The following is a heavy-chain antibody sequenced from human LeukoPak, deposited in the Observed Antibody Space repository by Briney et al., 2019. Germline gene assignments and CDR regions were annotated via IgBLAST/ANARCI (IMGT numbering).Heavy chain of an antibody. D-gene: IGHD6-19*01. CDR3: ARAGYSSGWFKVGLDY. V-gene: IGHV4-34*01. CDR1: GGSFSGYY. CDR2: INHSGST. J-gene: IGHJ4*02. Sequence: PSETLSLTCAVYGGSFSGYYWSWIRQPPGKGLEWIGEINHSGSTNYNPSLKSRVTISVVTSKNQFSLKLSSVTAADTAVYYCARAGYSSGWFKVGLDYWGQGTLVTVSS.